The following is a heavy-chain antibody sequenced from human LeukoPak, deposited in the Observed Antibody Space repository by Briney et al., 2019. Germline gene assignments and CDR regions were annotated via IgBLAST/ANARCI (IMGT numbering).Heavy chain of an antibody. Sequence: GGSLRLSCAASGFTFDDYGMSWVRQAPGKGLEWLANIKEDGSETYYVDSVKGRFTISRDNAKNSLFLQMNSLRAEDTAVYYCARGGPTGALDYWGQGTLVTVSS. CDR3: ARGGPTGALDY. CDR1: GFTFDDYG. J-gene: IGHJ4*02. V-gene: IGHV3-7*01. CDR2: IKEDGSET. D-gene: IGHD7-27*01.